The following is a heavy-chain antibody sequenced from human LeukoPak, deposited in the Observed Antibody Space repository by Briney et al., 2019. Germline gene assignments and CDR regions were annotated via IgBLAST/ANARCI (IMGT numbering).Heavy chain of an antibody. CDR1: GGSISSYY. V-gene: IGHV4-59*01. CDR3: ASYCSSTSCNDAFDI. J-gene: IGHJ3*02. Sequence: TSETLSLTCTVSGGSISSYYWSWIRQPPGKGLEWIGYIYYSGSTNYNPSLKSRVTISVDTSKNQFSLKLSSVTAADTAVYYCASYCSSTSCNDAFDIWGQGTMVTVSS. CDR2: IYYSGST. D-gene: IGHD2-2*01.